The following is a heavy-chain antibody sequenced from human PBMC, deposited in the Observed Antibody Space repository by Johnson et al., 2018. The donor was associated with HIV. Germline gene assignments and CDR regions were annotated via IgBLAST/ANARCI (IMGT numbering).Heavy chain of an antibody. CDR3: ARQTLRAFDI. CDR2: IKTKTDGGTT. Sequence: EVQLVESGGGVVRPGGSLRLSCAASGFTFSNAWMSWVRQAPGKGLEWVGRIKTKTDGGTTDYAAPVKGRFTISRDDSKNTLYLQMNSLKTEDTAVYYCARQTLRAFDIWGQGTMVTVSS. CDR1: GFTFSNAW. J-gene: IGHJ3*02. V-gene: IGHV3-15*01.